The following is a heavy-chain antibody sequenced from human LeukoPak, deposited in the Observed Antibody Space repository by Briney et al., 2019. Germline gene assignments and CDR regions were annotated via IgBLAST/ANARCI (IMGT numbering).Heavy chain of an antibody. CDR1: GYTFSGYH. D-gene: IGHD3-3*01. J-gene: IGHJ4*02. CDR3: ARDLRDYDFWSGYFWAFDY. CDR2: INPNSGGT. V-gene: IGHV1-2*02. Sequence: GASVKVSCKASGYTFSGYHMHWVRQAPGQGLEWMGWINPNSGGTKYAEKLQGRVTMTRDTSISTAYMELSSLRSDDTAMYYCARDLRDYDFWSGYFWAFDYWGQGTLVTVSS.